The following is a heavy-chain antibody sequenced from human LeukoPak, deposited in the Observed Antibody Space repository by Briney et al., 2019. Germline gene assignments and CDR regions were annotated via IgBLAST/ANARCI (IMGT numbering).Heavy chain of an antibody. D-gene: IGHD3-3*01. Sequence: GSLRLSCAASGFTVSSYAMTWVRQAPGKGLDWVSTLSDGGGTPYYSDSVKGRFTISRDNSKNTLYLQMNSLRAEDTAVYYCARDYTIFGVFHYWGQGTLVTVSS. CDR2: LSDGGGTP. J-gene: IGHJ4*02. CDR1: GFTVSSYA. CDR3: ARDYTIFGVFHY. V-gene: IGHV3-23*01.